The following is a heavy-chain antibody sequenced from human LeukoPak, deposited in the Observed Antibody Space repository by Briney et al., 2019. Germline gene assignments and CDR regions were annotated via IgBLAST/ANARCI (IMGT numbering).Heavy chain of an antibody. CDR3: AGRACSGGVCQFDR. V-gene: IGHV3-21*01. J-gene: IGHJ5*02. CDR2: ISSSSTFI. D-gene: IGHD2-8*02. Sequence: IPGGSLRLSCAGSRFTFSTYSMNWVRLAAGKGLEWVSSISSSSTFIYYADSVKGRFTISRDNAKNSLYLQMNSLRAEDTAIYYCAGRACSGGVCQFDRWGQGTLVTVSS. CDR1: RFTFSTYS.